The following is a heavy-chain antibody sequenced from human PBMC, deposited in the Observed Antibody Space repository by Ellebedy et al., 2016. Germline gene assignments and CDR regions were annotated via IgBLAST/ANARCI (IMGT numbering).Heavy chain of an antibody. V-gene: IGHV3-23*01. Sequence: GESLKISCTASGFTFSSYAVSWVRQAPGKGLEWVSAISGSGDDTYYADSVKGRFTVSRDNSKNMLYLEMNTLRAEDTAVYYCAKDGSGYCSSTSCYGYYFDYWGQGSLVTVSS. D-gene: IGHD2-2*03. CDR3: AKDGSGYCSSTSCYGYYFDY. CDR1: GFTFSSYA. CDR2: ISGSGDDT. J-gene: IGHJ4*02.